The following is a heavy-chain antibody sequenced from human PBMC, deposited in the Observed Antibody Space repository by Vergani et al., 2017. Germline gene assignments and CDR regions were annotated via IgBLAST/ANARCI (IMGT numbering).Heavy chain of an antibody. CDR1: GFTFSSYW. CDR2: IKQDGREK. Sequence: EVQLVESGGGSVQPGGSLRLSCAASGFTFSSYWMSWVRQAPGKGLEWVANIKQDGREKYYVDSVKGRVTITRDNAKNSLYLQMNSLRAEDTAVYYCARDGEALLWFGELSFDPWGQGTLVTVSS. V-gene: IGHV3-7*04. D-gene: IGHD3-10*01. J-gene: IGHJ5*02. CDR3: ARDGEALLWFGELSFDP.